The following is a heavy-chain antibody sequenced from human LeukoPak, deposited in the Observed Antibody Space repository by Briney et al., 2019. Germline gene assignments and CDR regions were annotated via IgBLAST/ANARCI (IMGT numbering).Heavy chain of an antibody. CDR2: IRQDGSEK. J-gene: IGHJ5*02. CDR3: ARGGQYYYGSGSPGNWFDP. Sequence: GSLRLSCAASGFTFSSYWMSWVRQAPGKGLEWVANIRQDGSEKYYVDSGKGRFTISRDNAKNSLYLQMNSLRAEDTAVYYCARGGQYYYGSGSPGNWFDPWGQGTLVTVSS. V-gene: IGHV3-7*01. D-gene: IGHD3-10*01. CDR1: GFTFSSYW.